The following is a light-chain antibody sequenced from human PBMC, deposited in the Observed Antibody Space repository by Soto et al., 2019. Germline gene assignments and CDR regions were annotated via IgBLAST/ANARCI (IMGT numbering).Light chain of an antibody. CDR2: AAS. J-gene: IGKJ4*01. V-gene: IGKV1-27*01. CDR3: QKYDSAPLT. Sequence: DIRVTQSPSSLSASVGDRVTITCRASQGIRNSLAWYQQKPGKVPKLLIYAASTLQSGVPSRFSGSGSGTDFTLTISSLQAEDVATYYCQKYDSAPLTFGGGTEVEI. CDR1: QGIRNS.